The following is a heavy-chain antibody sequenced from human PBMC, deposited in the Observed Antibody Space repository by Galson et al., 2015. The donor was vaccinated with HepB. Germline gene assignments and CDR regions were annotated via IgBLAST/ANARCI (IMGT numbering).Heavy chain of an antibody. CDR3: AKVNYFGRARGLHDAFDV. D-gene: IGHD3-10*01. CDR1: GYSFTTYG. V-gene: IGHV1-18*01. J-gene: IGHJ3*01. CDR2: INPYDANT. Sequence: SVKVSCKASGYSFTTYGISWVRQAPGQGLEWMGWINPYDANTRYEQKFQGRVTMTTDTSTSTAYMELRSLGSDDTAMYYCAKVNYFGRARGLHDAFDVWGQGTMVTVSS.